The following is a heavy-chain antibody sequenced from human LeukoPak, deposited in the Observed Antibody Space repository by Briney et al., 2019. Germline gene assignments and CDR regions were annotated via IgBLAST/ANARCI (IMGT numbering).Heavy chain of an antibody. D-gene: IGHD1-14*01. CDR2: ISGSGGST. CDR1: GFTFSSYA. CDR3: TRYNTGSVDY. J-gene: IGHJ4*02. Sequence: GGSLRLSCAASGFTFSSYAMSWVRQAPGKGLEWVSAISGSGGSTYYADSVKGRFTISRDNSKNTLYLQMDSLRAEDTAVYFCTRYNTGSVDYWGQGTLVTVSS. V-gene: IGHV3-23*01.